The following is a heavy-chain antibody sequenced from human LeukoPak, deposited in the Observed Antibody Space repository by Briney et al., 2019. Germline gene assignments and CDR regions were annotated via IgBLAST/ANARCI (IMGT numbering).Heavy chain of an antibody. CDR1: GYTFTSYD. V-gene: IGHV1-8*01. CDR2: MNPNSGNT. CDR3: ARAGTAMVLYYYYYGMDV. Sequence: ASVKVSCKASGYTFTSYDINWVRQATGQGLEWMGWMNPNSGNTGYAQKFQGRVTMTRNTPISTAYMELSSLRSEDTAVYYCARAGTAMVLYYYYYGMDVWGQGTTVTVSS. D-gene: IGHD5-18*01. J-gene: IGHJ6*02.